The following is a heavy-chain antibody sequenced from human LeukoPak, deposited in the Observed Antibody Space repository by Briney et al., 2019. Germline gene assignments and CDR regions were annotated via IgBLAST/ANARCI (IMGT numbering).Heavy chain of an antibody. CDR2: IYYSGAT. V-gene: IGHV4-31*03. CDR3: ARDSGISGRTDY. D-gene: IGHD3-10*01. J-gene: IGHJ4*02. CDR1: GGSINSGGY. Sequence: SETLSLTCTVSGGSINSGGYWSWIRQHPGKGLEWIGYIYYSGATYFNPSLKGRVTMSVDTSKNQFSLKLSSVTAADTAVYYCARDSGISGRTDYWGQGTLVTVSS.